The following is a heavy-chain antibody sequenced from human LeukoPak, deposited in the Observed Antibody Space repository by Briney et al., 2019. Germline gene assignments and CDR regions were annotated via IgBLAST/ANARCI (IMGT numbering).Heavy chain of an antibody. V-gene: IGHV5-51*01. J-gene: IGHJ3*02. CDR3: ASYDYYDSRSPDAFDI. Sequence: GESLKISCKGSGYSFTSYWIGWVRQMPGKGLEWMGITYPGDSDTRYSPSFQGQVTISADKSISTAYLQWSSLKASDTAMYYCASYDYYDSRSPDAFDIWGQGQWSPSLQ. D-gene: IGHD3-22*01. CDR1: GYSFTSYW. CDR2: TYPGDSDT.